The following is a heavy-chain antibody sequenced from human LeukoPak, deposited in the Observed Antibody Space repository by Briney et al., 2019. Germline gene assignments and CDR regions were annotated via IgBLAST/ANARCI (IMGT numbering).Heavy chain of an antibody. D-gene: IGHD3-10*01. V-gene: IGHV4-4*02. Sequence: SGTLSLTCDVSGGPISTTNWWVWVRQPPGKGLEWIGEIYHGGSTNYNPSLKSRVSMSVEMSKNHFSLTLSSVTAADTVVYYCARGNYFASESYTSEHYGLDV. CDR2: IYHGGST. J-gene: IGHJ6*01. CDR1: GGPISTTNW. CDR3: ARGNYFASESYTSEHYGLDV.